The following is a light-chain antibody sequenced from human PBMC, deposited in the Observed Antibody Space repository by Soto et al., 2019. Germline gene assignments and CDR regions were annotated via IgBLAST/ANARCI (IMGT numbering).Light chain of an antibody. V-gene: IGLV1-44*01. CDR2: SNN. J-gene: IGLJ1*01. Sequence: QPVLTQPPSVSGTPGQRVTISCSGSSSNIGSNTVNWYRQLPGTAPKLLIYSNNQRPSGVPDRFSGSKSGTSASLAISGLQSEDEAHYYCAAWDDSLNGLLYVFGTGTKVTVL. CDR1: SSNIGSNT. CDR3: AAWDDSLNGLLYV.